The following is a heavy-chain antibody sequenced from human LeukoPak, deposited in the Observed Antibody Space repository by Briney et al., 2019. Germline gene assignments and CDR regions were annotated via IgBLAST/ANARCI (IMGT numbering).Heavy chain of an antibody. D-gene: IGHD6-13*01. CDR1: GFTFSSYG. CDR2: ISYDGSNK. Sequence: PGGSLRLSCAASGFTFSSYGMHWVRQAPGKGLEWVAVISYDGSNKYYADSVKGRFTISRDNSKNTLYLQMNSLRAEDTAVYYCLYSSSSGDCWGQGTLVTVSS. J-gene: IGHJ4*02. CDR3: LYSSSSGDC. V-gene: IGHV3-30*03.